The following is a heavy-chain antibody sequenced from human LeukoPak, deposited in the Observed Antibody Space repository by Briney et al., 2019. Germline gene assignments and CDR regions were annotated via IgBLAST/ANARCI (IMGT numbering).Heavy chain of an antibody. J-gene: IGHJ4*02. V-gene: IGHV4-34*01. D-gene: IGHD5-18*01. CDR1: GGSFSGYY. CDR3: ARRTRGYSYGRFDY. Sequence: SETLSLTCAVYGGSFSGYYWSWIRQPPGKGLEWIGEINHSGSTNYNPSLKSRVTISVDTSKNQFSLELSSVTAADTAVYYCARRTRGYSYGRFDYWGQGTLVTVSS. CDR2: INHSGST.